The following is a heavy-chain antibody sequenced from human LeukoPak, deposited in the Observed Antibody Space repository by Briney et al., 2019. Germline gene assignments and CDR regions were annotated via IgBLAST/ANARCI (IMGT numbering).Heavy chain of an antibody. Sequence: SETLSLTCTVSGYSISSGYYWGWIRQPPGKGLGWIGSIYHSGSTNYNPSLKSRVTISVDTSKNQFSLKLSSVTAADTAVYYCAREGGYSYAGIWGQGTMVTVSS. CDR3: AREGGYSYAGI. CDR1: GYSISSGYY. CDR2: IYHSGST. D-gene: IGHD5-18*01. J-gene: IGHJ3*02. V-gene: IGHV4-38-2*02.